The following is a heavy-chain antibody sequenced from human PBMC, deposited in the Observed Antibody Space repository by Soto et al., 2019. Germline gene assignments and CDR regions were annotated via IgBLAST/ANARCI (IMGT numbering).Heavy chain of an antibody. D-gene: IGHD3-22*01. CDR3: ARGATYYDCSGYYHNFDY. J-gene: IGHJ4*02. CDR2: IIPIFGTA. V-gene: IGHV1-69*06. Sequence: QVQLVQSGAEVKKPGSSVKVSCKASGGTFSSYAISWVRQAPGQGLEWMGGIIPIFGTANYAQKFQGRVTITAAKSTSRAYMELSSRRSEYTDVYYCARGATYYDCSGYYHNFDYWGQGTVVTVSS. CDR1: GGTFSSYA.